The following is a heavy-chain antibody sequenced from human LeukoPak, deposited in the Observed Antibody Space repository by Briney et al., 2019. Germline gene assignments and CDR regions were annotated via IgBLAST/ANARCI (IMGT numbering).Heavy chain of an antibody. V-gene: IGHV4-39*01. D-gene: IGHD5-12*01. Sequence: PETLSLTCTVSGGSVSSSRYYWGWIRQPPGKGVEWIGSIYYSGSTYYNPSLKSRVTISVDTSKNQFSLNLSSVTAADTAVYYCARHSGHIDSCYDNYFDYWGQGTLVTVSS. CDR2: IYYSGST. CDR3: ARHSGHIDSCYDNYFDY. CDR1: GGSVSSSRYY. J-gene: IGHJ4*02.